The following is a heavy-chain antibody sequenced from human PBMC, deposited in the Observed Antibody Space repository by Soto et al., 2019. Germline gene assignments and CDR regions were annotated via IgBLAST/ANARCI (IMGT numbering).Heavy chain of an antibody. CDR3: AKLETYYYDSSGYGFDY. Sequence: SXRLSFAAAGFPFSSYAMSWVRQAPGRVLEWVSAISGSGGSTYYADSVKGRFTISRDNSKNTLYLQMNRLRAVDTAVYYCAKLETYYYDSSGYGFDYWGKGTLVTVSS. J-gene: IGHJ4*02. CDR2: ISGSGGST. D-gene: IGHD3-22*01. V-gene: IGHV3-23*01. CDR1: GFPFSSYA.